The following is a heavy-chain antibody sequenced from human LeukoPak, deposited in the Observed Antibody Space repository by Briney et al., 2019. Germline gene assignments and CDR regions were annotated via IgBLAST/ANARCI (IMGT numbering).Heavy chain of an antibody. Sequence: PSEILSLTCTVSGGSISSYYWSWIRQPPGKGLEWIGYIYYSGSTNYNPSLKSRVTISVDTSKNQFSLKLSSVTAADTAVYYCARFACSSTSCYSVWFDPWGQGTLVTVSS. CDR1: GGSISSYY. CDR3: ARFACSSTSCYSVWFDP. J-gene: IGHJ5*02. V-gene: IGHV4-59*01. CDR2: IYYSGST. D-gene: IGHD2-2*01.